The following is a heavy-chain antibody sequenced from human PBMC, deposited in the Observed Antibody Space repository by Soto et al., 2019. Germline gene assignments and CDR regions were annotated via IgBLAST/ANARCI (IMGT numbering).Heavy chain of an antibody. J-gene: IGHJ6*02. D-gene: IGHD5-18*01. CDR3: ARDSETAMEPVYYYYYGMDV. Sequence: ASVKVSCKASGYTFTSYGISWVRQAPGQGLEWMGWISAYNGNTNYAQKLQGRVTMTTDTSTSTAYMELRSLRSDDTAVYYCARDSETAMEPVYYYYYGMDVWGQGTTVTVS. V-gene: IGHV1-18*04. CDR1: GYTFTSYG. CDR2: ISAYNGNT.